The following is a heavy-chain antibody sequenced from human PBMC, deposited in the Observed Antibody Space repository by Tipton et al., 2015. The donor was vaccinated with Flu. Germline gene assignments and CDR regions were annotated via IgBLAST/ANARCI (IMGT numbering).Heavy chain of an antibody. CDR3: AGEGGDRGLAMDV. J-gene: IGHJ6*02. Sequence: TLSLTCAVSGGSIDSGDWWSWVRQPPGKGLEWIGEIYHSGSTTYNPSLKSRVTISVDKSKSQFSLKLTSVTAADTAVYYCAGEGGDRGLAMDVWGQGATVSVSS. CDR1: GGSIDSGDW. CDR2: IYHSGST. V-gene: IGHV4-4*02. D-gene: IGHD3-10*01.